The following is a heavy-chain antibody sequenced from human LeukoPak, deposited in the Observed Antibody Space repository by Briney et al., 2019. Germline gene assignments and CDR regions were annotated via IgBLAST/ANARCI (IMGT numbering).Heavy chain of an antibody. CDR1: GFTFSSFT. Sequence: AGGCLRLSCETSGFTFSSFTIHWVRQAPGKGQEWVAVMSNDGRSKYYADSVKGRFTISRDNSKNTLFLHMNSLRAEDTAVYYCAREGPGGSNSGWAPWGQGTLVTVSS. J-gene: IGHJ5*02. V-gene: IGHV3-30*14. CDR2: MSNDGRSK. CDR3: AREGPGGSNSGWAP. D-gene: IGHD6-19*01.